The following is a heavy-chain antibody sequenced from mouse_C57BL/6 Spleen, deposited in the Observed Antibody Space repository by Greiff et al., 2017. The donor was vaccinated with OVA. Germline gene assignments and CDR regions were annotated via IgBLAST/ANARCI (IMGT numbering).Heavy chain of an antibody. D-gene: IGHD2-3*01. Sequence: QVQLQQSGAELVRPGSSVKLSCKASGYTFTSYWMDWVKQRPGQGLEWIGNIYPSDSETHYNQKFKDKATLTVDKSSSTAYMQLSSLTSEDSAVYYCARRNDPYAMDYWGQGTSVTVSS. CDR3: ARRNDPYAMDY. V-gene: IGHV1-61*01. J-gene: IGHJ4*01. CDR2: IYPSDSET. CDR1: GYTFTSYW.